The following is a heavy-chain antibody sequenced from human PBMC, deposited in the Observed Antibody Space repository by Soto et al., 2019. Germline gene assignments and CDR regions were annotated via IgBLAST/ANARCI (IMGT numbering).Heavy chain of an antibody. CDR2: ISYDGSKK. Sequence: HGGSTKLSCAASGLTFCGYGMPWVRQAQGKGLEWVAVISYDGSKKYYADSVKGRFFISRDNSKNTLYLEMSSLRAEDTAVYYCVKDGSSGWPYYYGMDVWGQGTTVTVSS. CDR3: VKDGSSGWPYYYGMDV. V-gene: IGHV3-30*18. CDR1: GLTFCGYG. J-gene: IGHJ6*02. D-gene: IGHD6-19*01.